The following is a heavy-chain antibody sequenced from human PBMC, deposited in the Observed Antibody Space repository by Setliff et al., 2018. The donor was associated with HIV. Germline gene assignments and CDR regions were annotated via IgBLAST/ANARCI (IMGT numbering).Heavy chain of an antibody. D-gene: IGHD2-15*01. V-gene: IGHV4-59*01. CDR1: GDSIGAYH. CDR3: ATYSAGEGGRGH. Sequence: SETLSLTCSVSGDSIGAYHWSWIRQPPGRGLEWIGYIHSSGTTHYNPSLSSRVTISFDATKKYFSLKLTSVTAADTAMYYCATYSAGEGGRGHWGQGTLVTVSS. CDR2: IHSSGTT. J-gene: IGHJ4*02.